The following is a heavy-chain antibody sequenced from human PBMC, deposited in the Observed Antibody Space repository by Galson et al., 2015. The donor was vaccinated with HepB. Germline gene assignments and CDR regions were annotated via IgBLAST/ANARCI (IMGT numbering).Heavy chain of an antibody. D-gene: IGHD1-26*01. V-gene: IGHV3-53*01. CDR2: LSLNDNT. J-gene: IGHJ4*02. CDR3: ASPTSETWDLLLSD. Sequence: SLRLSCAASGFTFSGHALHWVRQAPGKGLEWVSLLSLNDNTFYADSVKGRFTVSRDNSKNTVYLQMDRLRAEDTAVYFCASPTSETWDLLLSDWGQGTLVTVSS. CDR1: GFTFSGHA.